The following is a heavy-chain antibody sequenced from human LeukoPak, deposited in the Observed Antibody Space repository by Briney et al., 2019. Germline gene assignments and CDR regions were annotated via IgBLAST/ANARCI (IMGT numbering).Heavy chain of an antibody. Sequence: GGSLRLSCAASGXTVSSNYMSWVRQAPGKGLEWVSVIYSGGSTYYADSVKGRFTISRDNSKNTLYLQMNSLRDEDTAVYYCARDLEAANTYYFDYWGQGTMVTVSS. J-gene: IGHJ4*02. D-gene: IGHD6-13*01. CDR3: ARDLEAANTYYFDY. V-gene: IGHV3-66*01. CDR2: IYSGGST. CDR1: GXTVSSNY.